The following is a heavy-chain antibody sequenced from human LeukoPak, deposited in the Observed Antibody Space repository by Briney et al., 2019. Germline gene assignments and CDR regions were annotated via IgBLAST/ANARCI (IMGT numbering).Heavy chain of an antibody. Sequence: GGSLRLSCAASGFTVSSNYMSWVRQAPGKGLEWVSVIYSGGSTYYADSVKGRFTISRDNSKNTLYLQMNSLRAEDTAVYYCARYSGSFHPFDYWGQGTLVTVSS. CDR2: IYSGGST. J-gene: IGHJ4*02. V-gene: IGHV3-53*01. CDR3: ARYSGSFHPFDY. D-gene: IGHD1-26*01. CDR1: GFTVSSNY.